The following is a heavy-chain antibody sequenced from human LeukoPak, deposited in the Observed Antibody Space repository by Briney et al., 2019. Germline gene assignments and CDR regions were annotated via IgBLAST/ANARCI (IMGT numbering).Heavy chain of an antibody. V-gene: IGHV3-13*01. J-gene: IGHJ4*02. CDR2: FDTTGGT. CDR3: ARGGYSGFLY. D-gene: IGHD5-12*01. CDR1: GFTFSSYA. Sequence: PGRSLRLSCAASGFTFSSYAMHWVRQAPGKGLEWVSTFDTTGGTYYSGSVKGRFTISRESAKTSLYLQMNSLRAEDTAVYYCARGGYSGFLYWGQGTLVIVSS.